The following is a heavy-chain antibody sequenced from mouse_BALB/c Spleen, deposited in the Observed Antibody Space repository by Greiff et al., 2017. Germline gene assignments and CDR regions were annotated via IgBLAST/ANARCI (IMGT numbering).Heavy chain of an antibody. CDR3: ARDLDYYGSSYEGPYAMDY. J-gene: IGHJ4*01. D-gene: IGHD1-1*01. CDR1: GFTFSDYY. CDR2: ISDGGSYT. Sequence: EVQRVESGGGLVKPGGSLKLSCAASGFTFSDYYMYWVRQTPEKRLEWVATISDGGSYTYYPDSVKGRFTISRDNAKNNLYLQMSSLKSEDTAMYYCARDLDYYGSSYEGPYAMDYWGQGTSVTVSS. V-gene: IGHV5-4*02.